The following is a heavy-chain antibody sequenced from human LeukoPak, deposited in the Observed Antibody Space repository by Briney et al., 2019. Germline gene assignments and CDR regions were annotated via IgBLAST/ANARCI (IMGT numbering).Heavy chain of an antibody. V-gene: IGHV3-48*03. CDR3: ARDRGSGD. CDR1: GFTFSIYE. J-gene: IGHJ4*02. D-gene: IGHD3-10*01. Sequence: QPGGSLRLSCVASGFTFSIYEMNWVRQAPGKGLEWVSYISSGGSFIDYADSVKGRFTISRDNAKNSLYLQMNSLRAEDTAVYYCARDRGSGDWGQGTLVTVSS. CDR2: ISSGGSFI.